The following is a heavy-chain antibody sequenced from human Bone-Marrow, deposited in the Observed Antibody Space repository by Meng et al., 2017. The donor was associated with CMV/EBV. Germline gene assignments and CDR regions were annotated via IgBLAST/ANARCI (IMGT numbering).Heavy chain of an antibody. Sequence: GESLKISCAASGIIFNTHGIYWLRQAPGKGLEWVAFMWLDGTERYNGNIVKGRFIGSRDKSKNTVFLQLSSLRVEDTAVYYCVGHQGGPREGVRLVWGQGTLVTVSS. CDR2: MWLDGTER. V-gene: IGHV3-30*02. D-gene: IGHD3-10*01. J-gene: IGHJ4*02. CDR1: GIIFNTHG. CDR3: VGHQGGPREGVRLV.